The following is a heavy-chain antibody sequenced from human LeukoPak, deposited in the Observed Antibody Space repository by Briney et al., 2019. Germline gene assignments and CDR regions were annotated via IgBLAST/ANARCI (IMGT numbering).Heavy chain of an antibody. D-gene: IGHD3-10*01. CDR1: GFTFSSYG. CDR2: IRYDGSNK. Sequence: GGSLRLSCAASGFTFSSYGMHWVRQAPGKGLEWVAFIRYDGSNKYYADSVKGRFTISRDNSKNTLYLQMNSLRAEDTAVYYCAKDYGSGSYAPETDYWGQGTLVTVSS. CDR3: AKDYGSGSYAPETDY. V-gene: IGHV3-30*02. J-gene: IGHJ4*02.